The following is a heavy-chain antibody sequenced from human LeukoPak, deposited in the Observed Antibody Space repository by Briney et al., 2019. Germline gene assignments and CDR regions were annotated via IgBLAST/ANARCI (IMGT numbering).Heavy chain of an antibody. Sequence: TSETLSLTCAVYGGSFSGYYWSWIRQPPGKGLEWIGEINHSGSTNYNPSLKSRVTISVDTSKNQFSLKLSSVTAADTAVYYCARAVLDNPMTGWGQGTLVTVSS. CDR3: ARAVLDNPMTG. J-gene: IGHJ4*02. CDR1: GGSFSGYY. V-gene: IGHV4-34*01. CDR2: INHSGST. D-gene: IGHD3-9*01.